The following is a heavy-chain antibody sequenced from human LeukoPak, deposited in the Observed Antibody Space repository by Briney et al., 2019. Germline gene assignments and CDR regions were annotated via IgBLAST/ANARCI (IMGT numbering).Heavy chain of an antibody. Sequence: GGSLRLSCAASGFTFSSPAMSWVRQAPGKGLEWVSAISYIGDKMYYADSVKGRFTISRDNSKNTLYLQMNSLRAEDTAVYYCAKRTDSDYGDCWGQGTLVTVSS. CDR2: ISYIGDKM. CDR3: AKRTDSDYGDC. V-gene: IGHV3-23*01. CDR1: GFTFSSPA. J-gene: IGHJ4*02. D-gene: IGHD2/OR15-2a*01.